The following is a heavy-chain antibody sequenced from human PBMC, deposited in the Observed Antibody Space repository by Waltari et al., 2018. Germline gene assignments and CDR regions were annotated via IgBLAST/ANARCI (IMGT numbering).Heavy chain of an antibody. CDR2: IYSSGST. Sequence: QVQLQESGPGLVKPSETLSLTCTVSGGSISSHYWSWIRQPPGKGLEWIGYIYSSGSTNYNPSLKSRVTISVDTSKNQFSLKLSSVTAADTAVYYCARVYYGDLYWYFDLWGRGTLVTVSS. CDR3: ARVYYGDLYWYFDL. J-gene: IGHJ2*01. CDR1: GGSISSHY. D-gene: IGHD4-17*01. V-gene: IGHV4-59*11.